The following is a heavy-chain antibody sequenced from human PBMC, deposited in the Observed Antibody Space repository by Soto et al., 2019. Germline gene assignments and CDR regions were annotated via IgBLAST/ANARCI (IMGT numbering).Heavy chain of an antibody. CDR2: INAGNGNT. CDR1: GYTFTSDA. D-gene: IGHD3-3*01. CDR3: ARHPSRVGLRFLEWLKSPFDY. V-gene: IGHV1-3*01. J-gene: IGHJ4*02. Sequence: GASVKVSCKASGYTFTSDAMHWVRQAPGQRLEWMGWINAGNGNTKYSQKFQGRVTITRDTSASTAYMELSSLRSEDTAVYYCARHPSRVGLRFLEWLKSPFDYWGQGTLVTVSS.